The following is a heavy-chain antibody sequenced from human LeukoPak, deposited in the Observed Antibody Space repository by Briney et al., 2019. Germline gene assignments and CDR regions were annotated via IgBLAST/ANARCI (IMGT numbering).Heavy chain of an antibody. CDR3: AKAVFGDTGGYCFDP. CDR2: MNSNSGKV. Sequence: ASVKVSCKTSGYTFTNSDINWVRQATGQGREWMGWMNSNSGKVGYAQKFQGRITIIRITSISTAYMELSSLRFDDTAVYYCAKAVFGDTGGYCFDPWGQGTLVTVSS. V-gene: IGHV1-8*01. D-gene: IGHD1-14*01. J-gene: IGHJ5*02. CDR1: GYTFTNSD.